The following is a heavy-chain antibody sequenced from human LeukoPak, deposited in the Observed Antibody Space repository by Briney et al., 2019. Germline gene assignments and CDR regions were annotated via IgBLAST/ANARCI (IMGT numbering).Heavy chain of an antibody. D-gene: IGHD3-22*01. V-gene: IGHV3-23*01. CDR2: ISGSGGST. J-gene: IGHJ3*02. Sequence: GGSLRLSCYSSGFTFDNYPMSWVRQAPGKGLEWVSAISGSGGSTYYADSVKGRFTISRDNSKNTLYLQMNSLRAEDTAVYYCASLSITMIVVDAFDIWGQGTMVTVSS. CDR3: ASLSITMIVVDAFDI. CDR1: GFTFDNYP.